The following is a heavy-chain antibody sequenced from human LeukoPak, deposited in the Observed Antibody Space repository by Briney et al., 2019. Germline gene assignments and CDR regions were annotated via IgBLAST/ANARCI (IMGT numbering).Heavy chain of an antibody. V-gene: IGHV3-23*01. CDR1: GFTFSTYA. J-gene: IGHJ6*02. CDR3: AKEVPMTTISGMDV. Sequence: PGGSLRLSCAASGFTFSTYAMSWVRQAPGKGLERVSGISDNGGSTYYADSVKGRFTISRDNSKNALYLQMNSLRAEDTALYYCAKEVPMTTISGMDVWGQGTTVTVSS. CDR2: ISDNGGST. D-gene: IGHD2-21*02.